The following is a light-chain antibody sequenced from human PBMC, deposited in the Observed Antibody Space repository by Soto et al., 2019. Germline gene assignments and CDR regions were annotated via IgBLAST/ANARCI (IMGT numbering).Light chain of an antibody. CDR2: RTF. J-gene: IGKJ5*01. Sequence: VLTQSPCILSLSPGERATLSGRARQTIASRYLAWYQHQPDQAPRLLIYRTFARAPGIPDRFSGGGSGTDFPPTISRLESDDVAVYYCQQYDTTPPPFGQGTRLDIK. V-gene: IGKV3-20*01. CDR3: QQYDTTPPP. CDR1: QTIASRY.